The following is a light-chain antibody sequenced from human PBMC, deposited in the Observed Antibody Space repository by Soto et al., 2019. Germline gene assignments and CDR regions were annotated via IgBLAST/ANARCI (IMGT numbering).Light chain of an antibody. CDR3: QQYNNWPLT. Sequence: EIVMTQSPATLSLSPGERPTLSCRASQSVSSNLAWYQQKPGQPPRLLIYGASTRATGIPARFSGSGSGTEFTLTISSLQSEDLAVYYCQQYNNWPLTFGGGTKVEIK. V-gene: IGKV3-15*01. CDR2: GAS. CDR1: QSVSSN. J-gene: IGKJ4*01.